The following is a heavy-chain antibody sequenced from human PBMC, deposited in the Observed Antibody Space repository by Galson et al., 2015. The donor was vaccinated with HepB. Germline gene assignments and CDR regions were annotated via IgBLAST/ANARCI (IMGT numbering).Heavy chain of an antibody. J-gene: IGHJ4*02. V-gene: IGHV1-18*01. D-gene: IGHD6-19*01. CDR2: ISAYNGNT. Sequence: SVKVSCKASGYTFTSYGISWVRQAPGQGLEWMGWISAYNGNTNYAQKLQGRVTMTTDTSTSTAYMELRSLRSDDTAVYYCATKSPGSGWGYFDYWGQGTLVTVSS. CDR1: GYTFTSYG. CDR3: ATKSPGSGWGYFDY.